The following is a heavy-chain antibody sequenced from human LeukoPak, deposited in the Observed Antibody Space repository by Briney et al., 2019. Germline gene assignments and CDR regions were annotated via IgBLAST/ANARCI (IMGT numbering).Heavy chain of an antibody. CDR2: ISSNGGST. V-gene: IGHV3-64*01. D-gene: IGHD3-22*01. Sequence: GGSLRLSCAASGFTFSSYAMHWVRQAPGKGLEYVSAISSNGGSTYYANSVKGRFTISRDNSKNTLYLQMGSLRAEDMAVYYCARTYYYDSIHTLIDYWGQGTLVTVSS. CDR1: GFTFSSYA. J-gene: IGHJ4*02. CDR3: ARTYYYDSIHTLIDY.